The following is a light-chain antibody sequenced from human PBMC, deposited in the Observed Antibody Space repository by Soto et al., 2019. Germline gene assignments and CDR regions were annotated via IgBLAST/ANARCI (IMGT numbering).Light chain of an antibody. V-gene: IGKV3-15*01. J-gene: IGKJ1*01. CDR2: GAS. CDR3: QQHDQWPAT. Sequence: VMTQAPAPLSVSPGETAKPSRRASQTVSSNLAWYHQKPGQAPRLLIYGASTRATGIPARFSGSGSGTEFTLTISSLQSEDFAVYFCQQHDQWPATFGQGTKVDI. CDR1: QTVSSN.